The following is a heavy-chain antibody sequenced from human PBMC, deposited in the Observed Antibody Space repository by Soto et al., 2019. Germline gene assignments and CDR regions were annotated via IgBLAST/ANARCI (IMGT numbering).Heavy chain of an antibody. Sequence: PGGSLRLSCAASGFTFSSYGMHWVRQAPGKGLEWVAVISYDGSNKYYADSVKGRFTISRDNSKNTLYLRMNSLRAEDTAVYYCAKDLSPSIYGSGISRFDYWGQGTLVTVSS. CDR3: AKDLSPSIYGSGISRFDY. CDR1: GFTFSSYG. CDR2: ISYDGSNK. J-gene: IGHJ4*02. D-gene: IGHD3-10*01. V-gene: IGHV3-30*18.